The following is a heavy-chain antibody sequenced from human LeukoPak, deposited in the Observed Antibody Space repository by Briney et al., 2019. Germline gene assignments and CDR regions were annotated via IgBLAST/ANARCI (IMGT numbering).Heavy chain of an antibody. CDR2: IYNSDSKT. Sequence: GGSLRLLCTPSGFSFCIYSVPCLRQGTGKGLEWVSSIYNSDSKTFYADSVKGRFTISRDNSKNTLYLQMNSLTAEDTAIYYCSKDVVPDSGWDLDYWGQGTLVTASS. D-gene: IGHD6-19*01. CDR1: GFSFCIYS. J-gene: IGHJ4*02. V-gene: IGHV3-23*05. CDR3: SKDVVPDSGWDLDY.